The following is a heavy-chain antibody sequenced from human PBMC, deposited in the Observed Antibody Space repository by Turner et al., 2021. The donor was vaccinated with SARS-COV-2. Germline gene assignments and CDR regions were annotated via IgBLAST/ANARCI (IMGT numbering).Heavy chain of an antibody. CDR1: GYTLTELS. CDR3: ATCRDGYNWGAFHI. D-gene: IGHD5-12*01. J-gene: IGHJ3*02. CDR2: FDPEYGET. Sequence: QVQLLQSGAEVKKPGASVKVSCKVSGYTLTELSMHWVRQAPGKGLEWMGGFDPEYGETIYAQKFQGRVTMTEDTSADTAYMELSSPRSEDTAVYYCATCRDGYNWGAFHIWGQGTMVTVSS. V-gene: IGHV1-24*01.